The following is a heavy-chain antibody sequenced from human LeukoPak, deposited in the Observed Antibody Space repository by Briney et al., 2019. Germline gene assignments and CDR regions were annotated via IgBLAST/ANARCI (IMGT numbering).Heavy chain of an antibody. CDR1: GYTFTGYY. CDR3: ARVGGGGGHAEFAFDY. CDR2: INPNSGGT. D-gene: IGHD3-10*01. Sequence: ASVKVSCKASGYTFTGYYMHWVRQAPGQGLEWMGWINPNSGGTNYAQKFQGRVTMTRDTSISTAYMELSRLRSDDTAVYYCARVGGGGGHAEFAFDYWGQGTLVTVSS. V-gene: IGHV1-2*02. J-gene: IGHJ4*02.